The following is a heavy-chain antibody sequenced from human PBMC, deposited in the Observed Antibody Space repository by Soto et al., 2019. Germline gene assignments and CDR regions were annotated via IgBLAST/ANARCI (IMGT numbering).Heavy chain of an antibody. Sequence: PSETLSLTCTVSGGSISTYYWTWIRQPPGKGLEWIGYIYYTGSTNYNPSLKSRVTISVDTSKNQFSLKLSSVTAADKAVYYCARATYLYYGSGSYLYYFDYWGQGTLVTVSS. CDR2: IYYTGST. J-gene: IGHJ4*02. CDR3: ARATYLYYGSGSYLYYFDY. V-gene: IGHV4-59*01. D-gene: IGHD3-10*01. CDR1: GGSISTYY.